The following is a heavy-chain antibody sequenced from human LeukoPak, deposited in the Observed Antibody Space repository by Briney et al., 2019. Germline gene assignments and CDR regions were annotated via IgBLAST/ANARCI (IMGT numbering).Heavy chain of an antibody. V-gene: IGHV4-34*01. J-gene: IGHJ5*02. Sequence: PSETLSLTCAVYGGSFSGYYWSWIRQPPGKGLEWIGEITHSGSTNYNPSLKSRVTISVDTSKNQFSLKLSSVTAADTAVYYCARGGRDPSGSGPMVRGVITDNWFDPWGPGTLVTVSS. D-gene: IGHD3-10*01. CDR1: GGSFSGYY. CDR3: ARGGRDPSGSGPMVRGVITDNWFDP. CDR2: ITHSGST.